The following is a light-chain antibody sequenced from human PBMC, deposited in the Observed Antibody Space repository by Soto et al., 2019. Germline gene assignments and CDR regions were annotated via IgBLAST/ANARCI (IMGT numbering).Light chain of an antibody. Sequence: QSVLTQPPSVSGAPGQSVTISCTGSSSNIGAGYDVHWYQQRPGGAPRLLIFANSDRPSGVPDRFSASKSYTSASLTIAGLQAGDEADYYCQSYDTSLSGSGVFGTGTKVTVL. CDR3: QSYDTSLSGSGV. CDR2: ANS. V-gene: IGLV1-40*01. CDR1: SSNIGAGYD. J-gene: IGLJ1*01.